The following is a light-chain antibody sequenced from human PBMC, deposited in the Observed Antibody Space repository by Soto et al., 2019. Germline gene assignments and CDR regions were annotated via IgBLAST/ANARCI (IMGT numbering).Light chain of an antibody. CDR1: SSDVGAYNY. CDR2: DVS. V-gene: IGLV2-14*01. J-gene: IGLJ2*01. Sequence: QSALTQPASVSGSLGQSITISCTGTSSDVGAYNYVSWYQQHPGKAPKLMIYDVSNRPSGVSNRFSGSKSGNTASLTISGLQAEDEADYYCSSYTSSSTLMVFGGGTKVPVL. CDR3: SSYTSSSTLMV.